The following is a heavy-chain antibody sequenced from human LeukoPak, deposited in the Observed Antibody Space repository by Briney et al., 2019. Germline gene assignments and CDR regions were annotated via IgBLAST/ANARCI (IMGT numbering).Heavy chain of an antibody. Sequence: PRGSLRLSCAASGFTFSSYEMNWVRQAPGKGLEWVSYISSSGSTVYYADSGKGRFTISRDNAKSSLYLQMNSARAENTAVYYCVGGIQWLLQPCGASDIWGQGTMVTASS. V-gene: IGHV3-48*03. J-gene: IGHJ3*02. CDR2: ISSSGSTV. D-gene: IGHD6-19*01. CDR3: VGGIQWLLQPCGASDI. CDR1: GFTFSSYE.